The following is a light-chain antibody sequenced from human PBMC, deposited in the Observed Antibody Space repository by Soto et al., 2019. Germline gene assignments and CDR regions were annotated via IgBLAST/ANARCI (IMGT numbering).Light chain of an antibody. CDR2: AAS. J-gene: IGKJ4*01. CDR3: QQSYSIPRT. V-gene: IGKV1-39*01. CDR1: QTISSY. Sequence: DIHMTQSPSSLSASVGDRVTISCRASQTISSYFNWYQQKPGKAPRLLIYAASSLQSGVPSRFSGSGSGTNFTLTITSLQPEDCATYYCQQSYSIPRTFGGGTKVDIK.